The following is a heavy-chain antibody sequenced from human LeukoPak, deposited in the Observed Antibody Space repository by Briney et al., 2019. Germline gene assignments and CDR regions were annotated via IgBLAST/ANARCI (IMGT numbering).Heavy chain of an antibody. V-gene: IGHV1-18*01. CDR2: ISGYNGKT. Sequence: ASVKVSCQASGYTFNPYWIIWVRQAPGQGLEWMGWISGYNGKTKYAQKLQDRVTLTTDTSTTTAYMELRSRTSDDTAVYYCARAGAVVDNWFDPWGQGTLVTVS. CDR1: GYTFNPYW. D-gene: IGHD2-15*01. J-gene: IGHJ5*02. CDR3: ARAGAVVDNWFDP.